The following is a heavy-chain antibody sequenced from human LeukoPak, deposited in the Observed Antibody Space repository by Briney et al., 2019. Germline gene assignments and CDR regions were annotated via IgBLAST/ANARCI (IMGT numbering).Heavy chain of an antibody. J-gene: IGHJ4*02. Sequence: PSETLSLTCTVSGGSISSYYWGWFRQPPGEGLGWVGDIFYSGSTNYNPSLKSRVTISVDTSKNQFSLKLTSVTAADTAVYFCVRANHFDYWGQGTLVTVSS. V-gene: IGHV4-59*01. CDR2: IFYSGST. CDR3: VRANHFDY. CDR1: GGSISSYY.